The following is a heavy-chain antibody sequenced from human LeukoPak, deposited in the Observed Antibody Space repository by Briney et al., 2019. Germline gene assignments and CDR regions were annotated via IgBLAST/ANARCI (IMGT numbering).Heavy chain of an antibody. V-gene: IGHV4-59*08. J-gene: IGHJ5*02. CDR2: IYYDGST. Sequence: PSETLSLTCTVSGGSMSIYWWNWIRQPPGKGLEWLGYIYYDGSTYYNPALNSRVTISIDTSKNQFSLKLNSVTAADTAVYYCARRLCSSLTCNIGPSGNWLDPWGQGTLVTVSS. CDR3: ARRLCSSLTCNIGPSGNWLDP. CDR1: GGSMSIYW. D-gene: IGHD2-2*02.